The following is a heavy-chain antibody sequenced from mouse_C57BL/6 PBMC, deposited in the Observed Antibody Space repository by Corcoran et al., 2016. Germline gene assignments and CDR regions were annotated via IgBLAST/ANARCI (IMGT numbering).Heavy chain of an antibody. CDR2: INTYSGVP. Sequence: QIQLVQSGPELKKPGETVKISCKASGYTFTTYGMSWVKQAPGKGLKWMGWINTYSGVPTYDDDFKGRFAFSLETSASTAYLQINNLKNEDTATYFCARGEGGFAYWGQGTLVTVSA. CDR3: ARGEGGFAY. V-gene: IGHV9-3*01. J-gene: IGHJ3*01. CDR1: GYTFTTYG.